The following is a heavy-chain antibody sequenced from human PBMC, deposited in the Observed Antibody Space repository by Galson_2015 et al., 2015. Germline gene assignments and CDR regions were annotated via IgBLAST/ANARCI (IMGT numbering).Heavy chain of an antibody. CDR2: IYYSGST. CDR1: GGSISSYY. CDR3: ASARPNYYDFWSGDPGGYWFDP. J-gene: IGHJ5*02. D-gene: IGHD3-3*01. Sequence: ETLSLTCTVSGGSISSYYWSWIRQPPGKGLEWIGYIYYSGSTNYNPSLKSRVTISVDTSKNQFSLKLSSVTAADTAAYYCASARPNYYDFWSGDPGGYWFDPWGQGTLVTVSS. V-gene: IGHV4-59*01.